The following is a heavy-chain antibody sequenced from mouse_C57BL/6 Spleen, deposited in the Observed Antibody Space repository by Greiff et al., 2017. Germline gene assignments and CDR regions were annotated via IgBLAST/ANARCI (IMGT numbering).Heavy chain of an antibody. CDR2: ILPGSGST. V-gene: IGHV1-9*01. J-gene: IGHJ1*03. CDR1: GYTFTGYW. Sequence: VHLVESGAELMKPGASVKLSCKATGYTFTGYWIEWVKQRPGHGLEWIGEILPGSGSTNYNEKFKGKATFTADTSSNTAYMQLSSLTTEDSAIYYCARAQSSTVVADWYFDVWGTGTTVTVSS. CDR3: ARAQSSTVVADWYFDV. D-gene: IGHD1-1*01.